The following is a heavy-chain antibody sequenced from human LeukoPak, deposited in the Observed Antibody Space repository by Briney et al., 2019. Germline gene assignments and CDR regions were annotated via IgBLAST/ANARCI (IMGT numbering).Heavy chain of an antibody. CDR2: IYYSEST. J-gene: IGHJ6*03. D-gene: IGHD3-3*01. CDR3: AGDYSSRTYDFWSGYYYDYYYYYMDV. V-gene: IGHV4-39*07. CDR1: GGSISSSSYY. Sequence: SETLSLTCTVSGGSISSSSYYWGWIRQPPGKGLEWIGSIYYSESTYYNPSLKSRVTISVDTSKNQFSLKLSSVTAADTAVYYCAGDYSSRTYDFWSGYYYDYYYYYMDVWGKGTTVTVSS.